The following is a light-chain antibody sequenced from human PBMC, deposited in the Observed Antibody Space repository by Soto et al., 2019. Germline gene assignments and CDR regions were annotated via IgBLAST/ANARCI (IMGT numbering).Light chain of an antibody. CDR1: QSGSSTY. CDR2: DAS. V-gene: IGKV3-20*01. CDR3: QQYGSSPRT. J-gene: IGKJ1*01. Sequence: EIVLTQSPATRSLSPGERATLSCRASQSGSSTYLAWYQQKPGQAPGLLIYDASRRATGVPDRFSGSGSGTDFTLTISRLEPEDFAVYYCQQYGSSPRTFGQGTKVDIK.